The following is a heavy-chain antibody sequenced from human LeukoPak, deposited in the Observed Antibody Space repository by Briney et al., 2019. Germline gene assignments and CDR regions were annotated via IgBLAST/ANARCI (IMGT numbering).Heavy chain of an antibody. CDR1: GYTFTGYY. D-gene: IGHD6-13*01. J-gene: IGHJ4*02. Sequence: ASVKVSCKASGYTFTGYYMHWVRQAPGQGLEWMGWINPNSGGTNYAQKFQGRVTMTRDTSISTADMELSRLRSDDTAVYYCARGKYSSSWQTGGYYFDYWGQGTLVTVSS. V-gene: IGHV1-2*02. CDR3: ARGKYSSSWQTGGYYFDY. CDR2: INPNSGGT.